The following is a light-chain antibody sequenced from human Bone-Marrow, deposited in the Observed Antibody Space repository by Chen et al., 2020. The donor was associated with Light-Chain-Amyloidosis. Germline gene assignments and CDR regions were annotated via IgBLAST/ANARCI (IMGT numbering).Light chain of an antibody. V-gene: IGLV3-21*02. J-gene: IGLJ3*02. CDR2: DDS. Sequence: SYVLTQPSSVSVAPGQTATIACGGNNIGSTSVHWYQQTPGQAPLLVVYDDSDRPSGIPERLSGSNSGNTATLTISRVEAGDEADYYWPVWDRSSDRPVFGGGTKLTVL. CDR1: NIGSTS. CDR3: PVWDRSSDRPV.